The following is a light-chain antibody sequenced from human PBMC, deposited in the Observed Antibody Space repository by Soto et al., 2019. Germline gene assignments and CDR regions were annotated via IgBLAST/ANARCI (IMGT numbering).Light chain of an antibody. CDR2: AAS. J-gene: IGKJ5*01. Sequence: DIQMTQSPSSLSASAGDRVTITCRASQSISSYLNWYQQKPGKAPKLLIYAASSLQSGVPSRFSGSGSGTEFTLTISSLQPEDFATYYCQQLNSYPITFGQGTRLE. CDR1: QSISSY. V-gene: IGKV1-9*01. CDR3: QQLNSYPIT.